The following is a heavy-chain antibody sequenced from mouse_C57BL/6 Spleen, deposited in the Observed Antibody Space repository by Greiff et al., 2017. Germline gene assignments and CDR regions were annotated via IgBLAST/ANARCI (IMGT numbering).Heavy chain of an antibody. CDR2: ISYDGSN. CDR1: GYSITSGYY. CDR3: AYYGKSFYAMDY. V-gene: IGHV3-6*01. D-gene: IGHD2-1*01. Sequence: ESGPGLVKPSQSLSLTCSVTGYSITSGYYWNWIRQFPGNKLEWMGYISYDGSNNYNPSLKNRISITRDTSKNQFFLKLNSVTTEDTATYYCAYYGKSFYAMDYWGQGTSVTVSS. J-gene: IGHJ4*01.